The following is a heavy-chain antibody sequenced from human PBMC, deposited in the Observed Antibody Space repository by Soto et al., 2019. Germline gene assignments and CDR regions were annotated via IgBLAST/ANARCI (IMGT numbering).Heavy chain of an antibody. V-gene: IGHV1-2*02. Sequence: QVQLVQSGAEVKKPGASVKVSCKASGYTFTGYYMHWVRQAPGQGLEWMGWINPNSGGTNYAQKFQGRVTMTRDTSISTADMELSRLRSDDTAVYYCARASMFRGEGMDWFDPWGQGTLVTVSS. J-gene: IGHJ5*02. CDR2: INPNSGGT. CDR3: ARASMFRGEGMDWFDP. CDR1: GYTFTGYY. D-gene: IGHD3-10*01.